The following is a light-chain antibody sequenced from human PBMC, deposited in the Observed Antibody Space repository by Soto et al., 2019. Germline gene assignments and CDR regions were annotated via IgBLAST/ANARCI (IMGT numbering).Light chain of an antibody. V-gene: IGKV1-9*01. Sequence: DIQLTQSPSFLSASVGDRVTIAVRASQGISSYLAWYQQKPGKAPKLLIYAASTLQSGVPSRFSGSGSGTEFTLTIISLQPEDFATYYCQQLNSYPLTFGGGTKVEIK. CDR1: QGISSY. J-gene: IGKJ4*01. CDR3: QQLNSYPLT. CDR2: AAS.